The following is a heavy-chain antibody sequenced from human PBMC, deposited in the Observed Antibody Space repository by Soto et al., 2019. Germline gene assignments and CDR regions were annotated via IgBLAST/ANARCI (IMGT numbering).Heavy chain of an antibody. J-gene: IGHJ4*02. CDR2: ISGSGGSP. Sequence: EVQLLQSGGGLVQPGESLRLSCAASGFSFSSYTMTWVRQAPGKGLEWVSVISGSGGSPYHADYVQGRFTISRDNPKNTLYLQMNSLRAEDTAIYYCAKARCSSATCYVPDYWGQGTLVTVSS. D-gene: IGHD2-2*01. V-gene: IGHV3-23*01. CDR3: AKARCSSATCYVPDY. CDR1: GFSFSSYT.